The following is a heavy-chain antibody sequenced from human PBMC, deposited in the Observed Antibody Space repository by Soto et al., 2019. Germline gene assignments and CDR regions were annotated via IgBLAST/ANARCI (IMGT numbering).Heavy chain of an antibody. V-gene: IGHV4-39*01. J-gene: IGHJ6*02. D-gene: IGHD2-2*02. CDR1: GGSISSSSYY. CDR2: IYYSGST. Sequence: PSETLSLTCTVSGGSISSSSYYWGWIRQPPGKGLEWIGSIYYSGSTYYNPSLKSRVTISVDTSKNQFSLKLSSVTAADTAVYYCARTLLYGRYYYGMDVWGQGTTVTVSS. CDR3: ARTLLYGRYYYGMDV.